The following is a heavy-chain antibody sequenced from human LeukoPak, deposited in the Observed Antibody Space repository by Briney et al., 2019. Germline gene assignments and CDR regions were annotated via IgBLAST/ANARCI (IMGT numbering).Heavy chain of an antibody. CDR3: ARPRGGYDHYFDY. V-gene: IGHV3-7*01. Sequence: GGSLRLSCAASGFTFSSYWMSWVRQAPGKGLEWVANIKQDGSEKYYVDSVKGRFTISRDNAKNSLYLQMNSLRAEDTAVYYCARPRGGYDHYFDYWGQGTLVTVSS. CDR2: IKQDGSEK. D-gene: IGHD5-12*01. CDR1: GFTFSSYW. J-gene: IGHJ4*02.